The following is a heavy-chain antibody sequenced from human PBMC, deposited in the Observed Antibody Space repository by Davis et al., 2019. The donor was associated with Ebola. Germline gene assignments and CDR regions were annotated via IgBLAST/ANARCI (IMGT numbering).Heavy chain of an antibody. CDR1: GYTFTNYY. CDR2: INPNDGRT. CDR3: ARDCIRTGCYNYGMDV. J-gene: IGHJ6*02. Sequence: AASVKVSCKASGYTFTNYYMHWVRQAPGQGLEWMGMINPNDGRTIYAQKFQGRVTVTRDTSTTTVYMDLSSLRSEDTAVYYCARDCIRTGCYNYGMDVWGQGTTVTVSS. D-gene: IGHD2-2*02. V-gene: IGHV1-46*01.